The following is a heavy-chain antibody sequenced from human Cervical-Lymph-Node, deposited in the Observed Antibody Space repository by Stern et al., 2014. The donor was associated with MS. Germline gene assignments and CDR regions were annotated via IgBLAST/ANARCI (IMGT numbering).Heavy chain of an antibody. V-gene: IGHV1-58*02. Sequence: QLEESGPEVKRPGTSVRVSCKASGFTFVSSAMQWVRQARGPRLAWIGFIVVCSGDTRYAQKFHDRVTISRDMSTSTVNMELSSLRSDDTAVYYCAAEGEYIRSGIYHYTGMDVWGQGTTVTVSS. CDR1: GFTFVSSA. J-gene: IGHJ6*02. CDR3: AAEGEYIRSGIYHYTGMDV. D-gene: IGHD3-10*01. CDR2: IVVCSGDT.